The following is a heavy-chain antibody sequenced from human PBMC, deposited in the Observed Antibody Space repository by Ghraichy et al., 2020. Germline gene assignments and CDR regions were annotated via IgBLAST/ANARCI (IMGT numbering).Heavy chain of an antibody. Sequence: GGSLRLSCAASGFTFSNAWMSWVRQAPGTGLEWVGRIKSKTDGGTTDYAAPVKGRFTISREDSKNTLYLQMNSLKTEDTAVYYCTTDPGITMVRGEYYYYYGIDFWGQGTTVTVSS. CDR1: GFTFSNAW. J-gene: IGHJ6*02. CDR3: TTDPGITMVRGEYYYYYGIDF. D-gene: IGHD3-10*01. CDR2: IKSKTDGGTT. V-gene: IGHV3-15*01.